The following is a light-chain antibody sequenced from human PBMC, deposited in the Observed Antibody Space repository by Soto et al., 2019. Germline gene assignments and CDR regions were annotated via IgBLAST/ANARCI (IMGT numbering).Light chain of an antibody. CDR3: QQYDSSWT. Sequence: EIVMTQSPATPSCSPGKRANLSCRASQSVSSNLAWYQQKPGQAPSLLIYGASTRATGTPARFSGSGSGTDFTLTISSLEPEDFAVYYCQQYDSSWTFGQGTKVDIK. J-gene: IGKJ1*01. CDR1: QSVSSN. CDR2: GAS. V-gene: IGKV3-15*01.